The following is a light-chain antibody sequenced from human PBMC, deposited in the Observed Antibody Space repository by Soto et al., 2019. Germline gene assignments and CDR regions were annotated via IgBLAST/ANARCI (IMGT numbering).Light chain of an antibody. Sequence: QSALTQPPSASGSPGQSVTISCTGTSSDVGGYKFVSWYQQHPGKVPKLMIYEVNKRPSGVPDRFSGSKSGNTASLTVSGLQAEDEADYYCQVWDTNTDHYVFGTGTKLTVL. CDR2: EVN. V-gene: IGLV2-8*01. CDR3: QVWDTNTDHYV. CDR1: SSDVGGYKF. J-gene: IGLJ1*01.